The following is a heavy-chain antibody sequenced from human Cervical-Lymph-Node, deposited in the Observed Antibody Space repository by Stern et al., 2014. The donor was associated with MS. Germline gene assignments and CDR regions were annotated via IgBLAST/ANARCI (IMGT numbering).Heavy chain of an antibody. J-gene: IGHJ4*02. Sequence: VQLVESGPGLVKPSETLSLTCAVSGGSISSRYWGWIRQPPGKGLEWIGLISHSGDTKYNPSLKSRVPISLDTPKTQFPLKVPSVTAADTAVYYCARLSTAVDFWGQGTLVTVSS. V-gene: IGHV4-59*08. CDR3: ARLSTAVDF. CDR2: ISHSGDT. CDR1: GGSISSRY.